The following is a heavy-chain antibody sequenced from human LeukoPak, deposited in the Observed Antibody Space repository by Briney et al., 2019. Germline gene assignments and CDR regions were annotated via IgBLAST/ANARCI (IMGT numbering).Heavy chain of an antibody. CDR1: SGSFSGCY. D-gene: IGHD3-10*01. Sequence: SETLSLTCAVYSGSFSGCYWTWFRQPPGKGLEWIGEFNHNWGAKYNPSLKSRVTISVDTSKNHLSLSLNSVTAADTAVYYCAASLWFGIYPDYWGQGSLVTVSS. J-gene: IGHJ4*02. CDR3: AASLWFGIYPDY. CDR2: FNHNWGA. V-gene: IGHV4-34*01.